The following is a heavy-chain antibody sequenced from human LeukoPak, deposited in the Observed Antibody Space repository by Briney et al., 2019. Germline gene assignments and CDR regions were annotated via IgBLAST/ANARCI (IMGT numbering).Heavy chain of an antibody. CDR3: ARDGGIAAAGQFDY. J-gene: IGHJ4*02. Sequence: PGGSLRLSCAASGFTFDDYGMSWVRQAPGKGLEWVSGTNWNGGSTGYADSVKGRFTISRDNAKNSLYLQMNSLRAEDTALYYCARDGGIAAAGQFDYWGQGTLVTVSS. CDR1: GFTFDDYG. CDR2: TNWNGGST. V-gene: IGHV3-20*04. D-gene: IGHD6-13*01.